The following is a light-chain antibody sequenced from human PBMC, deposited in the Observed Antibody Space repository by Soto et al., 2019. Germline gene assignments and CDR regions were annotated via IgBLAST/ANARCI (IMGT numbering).Light chain of an antibody. CDR2: GAS. J-gene: IGKJ1*01. V-gene: IGKV3-20*01. CDR1: QSVSSSY. CDR3: QQFGASLTWT. Sequence: DIVLTQSPGTLSLSPGERATLSCRASQSVSSSYLAWYQQKSGQAPRLLIYGASNRATGIPDRFSGGGSGTDFTLTISRLEPEDFAVYYCQQFGASLTWTFGQGTKVEIK.